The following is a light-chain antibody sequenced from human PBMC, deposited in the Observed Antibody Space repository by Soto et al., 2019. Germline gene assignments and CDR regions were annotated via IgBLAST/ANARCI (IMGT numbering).Light chain of an antibody. CDR1: QSVSSN. J-gene: IGKJ5*01. CDR2: GAS. V-gene: IGKV3-15*01. Sequence: EKVMTQSPATLSVSPGERATLSCRASQSVSSNLAWYQQKPGQAPRLLIYGASTRATGIPARFSGSGSGTEFTLTISSLQSEDFAVYYCQQYNNWRITFGQGTRLEIK. CDR3: QQYNNWRIT.